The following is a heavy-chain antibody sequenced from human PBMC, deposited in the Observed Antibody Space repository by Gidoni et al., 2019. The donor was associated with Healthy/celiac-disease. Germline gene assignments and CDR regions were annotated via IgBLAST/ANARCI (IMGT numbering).Heavy chain of an antibody. CDR3: APAGEGYFDL. J-gene: IGHJ2*01. D-gene: IGHD3-10*01. V-gene: IGHV4-39*01. Sequence: QLQLQESGPGLVKPSETLSLTCTVSGGSNSSSRYYWGWIRQPPGTGLGWIGSIYYSGSTDYTPSLESRVTISVDTSKNQFSLKLSSVTAADTAVYYCAPAGEGYFDLWGRGTLVTVSS. CDR2: IYYSGST. CDR1: GGSNSSSRYY.